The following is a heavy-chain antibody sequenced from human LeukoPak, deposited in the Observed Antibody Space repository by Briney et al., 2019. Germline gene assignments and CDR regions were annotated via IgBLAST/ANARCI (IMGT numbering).Heavy chain of an antibody. J-gene: IGHJ4*02. Sequence: GGSLRLSCAASGFTVGSSYMNWVRQAPGKGLEWVSLIYGGGNTYYADSVKGRFTISRDNSKNTLYLQMNSLRAEDTAVYYCARRGDGGRSFDYWGQGTLVTVSS. CDR1: GFTVGSSY. V-gene: IGHV3-53*01. CDR3: ARRGDGGRSFDY. CDR2: IYGGGNT. D-gene: IGHD4-23*01.